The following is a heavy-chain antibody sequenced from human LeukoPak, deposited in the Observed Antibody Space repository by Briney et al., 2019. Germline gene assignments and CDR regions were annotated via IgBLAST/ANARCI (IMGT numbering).Heavy chain of an antibody. CDR2: ISDSGGST. Sequence: GGSLRLSCAASGFTFSSYAMSWVRQAPGKGLEWVSAISDSGGSTYYADSVKGRFTISRDNSKNTLYLQMNSLRAEDTAVYYCAKRSSYCSSTSCRGVYYYYMDVWGKGTTVTVSS. J-gene: IGHJ6*03. V-gene: IGHV3-23*01. D-gene: IGHD2-2*01. CDR3: AKRSSYCSSTSCRGVYYYYMDV. CDR1: GFTFSSYA.